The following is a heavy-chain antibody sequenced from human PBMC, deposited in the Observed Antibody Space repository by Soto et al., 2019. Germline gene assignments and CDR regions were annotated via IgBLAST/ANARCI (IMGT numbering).Heavy chain of an antibody. Sequence: SETLSLTCAVYGGSFSGYYWSWIRQPPGKGLEWIGEINHSGSTNYNPSLKSRVTISVDTSKNQFSLKLSSVTAADTAVYYCARDQADYGDHRYRYYYYGMDVWGQGTTVTVSS. CDR2: INHSGST. CDR3: ARDQADYGDHRYRYYYYGMDV. D-gene: IGHD4-17*01. J-gene: IGHJ6*02. V-gene: IGHV4-34*01. CDR1: GGSFSGYY.